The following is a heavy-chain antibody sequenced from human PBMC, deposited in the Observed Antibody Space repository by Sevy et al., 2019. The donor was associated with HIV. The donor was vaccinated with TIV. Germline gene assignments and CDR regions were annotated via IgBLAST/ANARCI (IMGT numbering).Heavy chain of an antibody. CDR3: TVGWLLDY. CDR1: GFTFSNAW. Sequence: GGSLRLSCAASGFTFSNAWMSWVRQAPGKGLEWVGRIESKTDGGTTDYAAPVKGRFTISRDDSKNTLYLQMNSLKTEDTAVYYCTVGWLLDYWGQGTLVTVSS. V-gene: IGHV3-15*04. J-gene: IGHJ4*02. CDR2: IESKTDGGTT. D-gene: IGHD5-12*01.